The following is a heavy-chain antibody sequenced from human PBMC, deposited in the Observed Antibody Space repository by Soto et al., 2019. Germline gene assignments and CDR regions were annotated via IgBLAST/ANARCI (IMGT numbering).Heavy chain of an antibody. J-gene: IGHJ3*02. CDR3: AKDEDGDYLLDAFDM. V-gene: IGHV3-30*18. CDR2: ISYDGSDK. Sequence: QEQLVESGGGVVQPGRSLRLSCAASGFTFSSYGMNWVRQAPGKGLEWVAVISYDGSDKYYADSVKGRFTISRDNSKNTLYLKMNSLRAEDTAVYYCAKDEDGDYLLDAFDMWGQGTMVTVSS. D-gene: IGHD4-17*01. CDR1: GFTFSSYG.